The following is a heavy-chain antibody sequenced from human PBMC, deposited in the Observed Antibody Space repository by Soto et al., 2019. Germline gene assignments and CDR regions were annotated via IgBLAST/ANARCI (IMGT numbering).Heavy chain of an antibody. J-gene: IGHJ6*02. V-gene: IGHV4-39*01. CDR3: ASHTGKLELNYSYYGMDA. CDR2: IYYSGST. Sequence: SETLSLTCTVSGGSISSSRYYWGWIRQPPGKGLEWIGSIYYSGSTYYNPSLKSRVTISVDTSKNQFSLKLSSVTAADTAVYYCASHTGKLELNYSYYGMDAWGQGTTVT. CDR1: GGSISSSRYY. D-gene: IGHD1-7*01.